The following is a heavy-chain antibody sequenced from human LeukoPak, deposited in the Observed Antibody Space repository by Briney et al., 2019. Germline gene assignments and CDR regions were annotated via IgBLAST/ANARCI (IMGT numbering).Heavy chain of an antibody. V-gene: IGHV4-31*03. CDR1: GGSISSGGYY. J-gene: IGHJ3*02. Sequence: SETLSLTCTVSGGSISSGGYYWSWIRQHPGKGLEWIGYIYYSGSTYYNPSLKSRVTISVDTSKNQFSLKLSSVTAADTAVYYCARDYSRNYYDHSGDRAFDIWGQGTMVTVSS. CDR3: ARDYSRNYYDHSGDRAFDI. D-gene: IGHD3-22*01. CDR2: IYYSGST.